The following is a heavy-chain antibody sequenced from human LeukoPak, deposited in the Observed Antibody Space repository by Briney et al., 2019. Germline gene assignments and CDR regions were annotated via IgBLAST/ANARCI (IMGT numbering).Heavy chain of an antibody. CDR3: ARSTMGARRKYDY. CDR1: RDTFTIYD. V-gene: IGHV1-8*01. CDR2: LNPNSGNT. Sequence: ASVKGSCKASRDTFTIYDVNWVRQATGQGLEWMGWLNPNSGNTGYVQKFQGRVTMTMNASISTAYMELTSLTSEDTAVYYCARSTMGARRKYDYWGQGTLVTVSS. D-gene: IGHD1-26*01. J-gene: IGHJ4*02.